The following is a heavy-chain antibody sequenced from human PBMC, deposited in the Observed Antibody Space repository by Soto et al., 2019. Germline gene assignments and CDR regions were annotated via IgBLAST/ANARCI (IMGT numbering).Heavy chain of an antibody. CDR1: GFTFSDYY. D-gene: IGHD6-19*01. CDR2: ITSSGSTI. J-gene: IGHJ4*02. V-gene: IGHV3-11*01. Sequence: VQLVESGGGLVKPGGSLRLSCAASGFTFSDYYMSWIRQAPGKGLEWVSYITSSGSTIYYADSVKGRFTISRDNAKNSLYLQMNSLGAEDTAVYYCSRENEQWVAAYNWGQGTLVTVAS. CDR3: SRENEQWVAAYN.